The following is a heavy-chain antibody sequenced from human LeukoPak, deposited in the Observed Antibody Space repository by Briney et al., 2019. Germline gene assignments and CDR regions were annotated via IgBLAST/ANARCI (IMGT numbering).Heavy chain of an antibody. V-gene: IGHV4-4*02. J-gene: IGHJ4*02. Sequence: SETLSLTYTVSGGSISSSNWWSWVPQPPGKGLEWIAEIYHSGSTNYNPSLKSRVTISVDKSKNQFSLKLSSVTAADTAVYYCARRSALAGFRWIDYWGQGTLVTVSS. CDR1: GGSISSSNW. CDR3: ARRSALAGFRWIDY. CDR2: IYHSGST. D-gene: IGHD6-19*01.